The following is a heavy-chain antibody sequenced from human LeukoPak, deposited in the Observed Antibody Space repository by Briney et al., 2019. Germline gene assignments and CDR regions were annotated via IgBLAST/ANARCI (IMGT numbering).Heavy chain of an antibody. D-gene: IGHD3-22*01. Sequence: ASVKVSCKASGYTLTAYYLHWVRQAPGQGLEWMGRINPNSGGTTYAQKFQGRVTMTRDTSVGTAYMELSTLRSDDTAVYYCARPHYESSGLYVDAFDIWGQGTMVTVSS. CDR2: INPNSGGT. CDR3: ARPHYESSGLYVDAFDI. J-gene: IGHJ3*02. V-gene: IGHV1-2*06. CDR1: GYTLTAYY.